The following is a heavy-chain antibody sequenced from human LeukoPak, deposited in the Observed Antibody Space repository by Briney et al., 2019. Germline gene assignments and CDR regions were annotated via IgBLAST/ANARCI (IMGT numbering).Heavy chain of an antibody. V-gene: IGHV4-34*01. CDR2: INHSGST. D-gene: IGHD4-11*01. J-gene: IGHJ5*02. Sequence: SETLSLTCAVYGGSFSGYYWSWIRQPPGKGLEWTGEINHSGSTNYNPSLKSRVTISVDTSKNQFSLKLSSVTAADTAVYYCARGLPHDYSNSPPLYNWFDPWGQGTLVTVSS. CDR3: ARGLPHDYSNSPPLYNWFDP. CDR1: GGSFSGYY.